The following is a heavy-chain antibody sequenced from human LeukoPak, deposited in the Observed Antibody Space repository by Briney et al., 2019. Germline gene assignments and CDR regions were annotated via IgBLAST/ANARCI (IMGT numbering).Heavy chain of an antibody. V-gene: IGHV3-48*01. CDR1: GFTFSSYS. D-gene: IGHD3-10*01. CDR3: ASSLDSSGAFDI. Sequence: GGSLGLSCAASGFTFSSYSMNWARQAPGKGLEWVSYISSSSSTIYYADSVKGRFTISRDNSKNTLYLQMNSLRAEDTAVYYCASSLDSSGAFDIWGQGIMVTVSS. CDR2: ISSSSSTI. J-gene: IGHJ3*02.